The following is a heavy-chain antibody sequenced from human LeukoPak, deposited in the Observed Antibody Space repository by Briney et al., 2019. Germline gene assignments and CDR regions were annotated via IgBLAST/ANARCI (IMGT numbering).Heavy chain of an antibody. CDR2: MNPNSGNT. Sequence: ASVKVSCKASGYTFTSYDINWVRLATGQGLEWMGWMNPNSGNTGYAQKFQGRVTMTRNTSISTAYMELSSLRSEDTAVYYCARAVRGVSARGTPIFYYMDVWGKGTTVTVSS. V-gene: IGHV1-8*01. CDR1: GYTFTSYD. J-gene: IGHJ6*03. CDR3: ARAVRGVSARGTPIFYYMDV. D-gene: IGHD3-10*02.